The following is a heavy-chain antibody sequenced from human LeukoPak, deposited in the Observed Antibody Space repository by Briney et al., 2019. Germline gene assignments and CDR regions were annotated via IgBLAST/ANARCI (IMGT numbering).Heavy chain of an antibody. CDR2: ISGSGGST. V-gene: IGHV3-23*01. CDR1: GFTFSSYA. J-gene: IGHJ5*02. CDR3: AKDPPRRDFWSGHNWFDP. D-gene: IGHD3-3*01. Sequence: PGGSLRLSCAASGFTFSSYAMSWVRQAPGKGLEWVSAISGSGGSTYYADSVKGRFTISRDNSKNTLYLQMYSLRAEDTAVYYCAKDPPRRDFWSGHNWFDPWGQGTLVTVSS.